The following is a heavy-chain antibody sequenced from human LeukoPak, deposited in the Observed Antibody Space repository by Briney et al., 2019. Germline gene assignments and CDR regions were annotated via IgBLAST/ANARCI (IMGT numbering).Heavy chain of an antibody. J-gene: IGHJ4*02. CDR3: ARDVGATPGYFDY. CDR1: GFTFSSYS. Sequence: PGGSLRLSCAASGFTFSSYSMNWVRQAPGKGLEWIGSIYYSGSTYYNPSLKSRVTISVDTSKNQFSLKLSSVTAADTAVYYCARDVGATPGYFDYWGQGTLVTVSS. D-gene: IGHD1-26*01. V-gene: IGHV4-39*07. CDR2: IYYSGST.